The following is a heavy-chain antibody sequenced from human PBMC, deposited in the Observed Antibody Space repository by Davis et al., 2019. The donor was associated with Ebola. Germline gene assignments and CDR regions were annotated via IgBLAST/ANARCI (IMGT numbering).Heavy chain of an antibody. CDR2: IRYDGSNQ. Sequence: GESLKISCAASGFTFTTHGMHWVRQAPGKGLEWVAFIRYDGSNQYYVDSVKGRFTISRDNSKNTLYLQMNGLRSEDTAIYYCARDRRGLGFGPWGQGTLVTVSS. V-gene: IGHV3-30*02. D-gene: IGHD2-21*01. CDR1: GFTFTTHG. J-gene: IGHJ5*02. CDR3: ARDRRGLGFGP.